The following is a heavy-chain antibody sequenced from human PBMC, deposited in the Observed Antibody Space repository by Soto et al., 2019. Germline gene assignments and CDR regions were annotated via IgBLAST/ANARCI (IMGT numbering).Heavy chain of an antibody. D-gene: IGHD6-25*01. V-gene: IGHV1-69*01. CDR1: GGTFSSYA. J-gene: IGHJ4*02. Sequence: QVQLVQSGAEVKKPGSSVKVSCKASGGTFSSYAISWVRQAPGQGLEWMGGSIPIFGTANYAEKLQGRVTLTADESTSTAYMELCSLRSEDTSVYYCATRDDGPPSSDMEPVNDKLDYWGQGTLVTVSS. CDR2: SIPIFGTA. CDR3: ATRDDGPPSSDMEPVNDKLDY.